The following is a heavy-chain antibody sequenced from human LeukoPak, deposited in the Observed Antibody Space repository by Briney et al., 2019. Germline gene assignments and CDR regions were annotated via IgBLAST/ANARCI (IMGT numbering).Heavy chain of an antibody. Sequence: GASVKVSCKASGYTFSSYAISWVRQAPGQGLEWMGGIIPIFGTANYAQKFQGRVTITADESTSTAYMELSSLRSEDTAVYYCARSPVATINYFDYWGQGTLVTVSS. J-gene: IGHJ4*02. V-gene: IGHV1-69*13. CDR3: ARSPVATINYFDY. CDR2: IIPIFGTA. CDR1: GYTFSSYA. D-gene: IGHD5-12*01.